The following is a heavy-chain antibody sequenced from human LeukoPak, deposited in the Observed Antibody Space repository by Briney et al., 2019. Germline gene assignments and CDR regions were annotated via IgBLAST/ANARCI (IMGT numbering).Heavy chain of an antibody. D-gene: IGHD2-2*01. CDR1: GFTVSSKY. CDR3: ARGCSSTSCYGFDY. Sequence: GGSLRLSCAASGFTVSSKYMSWVRQAPGKGLEWVSVIYSGGSTYYADSVKGRFTISRDNSRNTLYLQMNSLRAEDTAVYYCARGCSSTSCYGFDYWGQGTLVTVSS. V-gene: IGHV3-53*01. CDR2: IYSGGST. J-gene: IGHJ4*02.